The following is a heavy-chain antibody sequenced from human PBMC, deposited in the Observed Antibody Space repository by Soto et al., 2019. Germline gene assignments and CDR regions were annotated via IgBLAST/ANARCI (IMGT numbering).Heavy chain of an antibody. J-gene: IGHJ6*02. CDR3: SRVFVEARMNDGMDV. CDR2: ISYDGNTK. Sequence: QVQLVESGGGVVQPGRSLRLSCAASGFTFSDFAMHWVRQVPGKGLEWVAVISYDGNTKYHADSVKGRFSISRDDSKSTFYLQMNSLTDEDTAVYFCSRVFVEARMNDGMDVWGQGTTVIVSS. CDR1: GFTFSDFA. V-gene: IGHV3-30-3*01. D-gene: IGHD1-1*01.